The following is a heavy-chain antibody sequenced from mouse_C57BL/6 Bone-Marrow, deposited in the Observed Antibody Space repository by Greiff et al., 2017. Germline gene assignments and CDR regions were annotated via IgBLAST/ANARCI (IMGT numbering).Heavy chain of an antibody. D-gene: IGHD1-1*01. CDR1: GYAFTNYL. CDR3: ARSGYGSREPPSGFAY. J-gene: IGHJ3*01. Sequence: QVQLQQSGAELVRPGTSVKVSCKASGYAFTNYLIEWVKQRPGQGLEWIGVINPGGGGTNYNEKFKGKATLTVNKSSSPAYMQLSSLTSEDSAVYVCARSGYGSREPPSGFAYWGQGTLVTVSA. CDR2: INPGGGGT. V-gene: IGHV1-54*01.